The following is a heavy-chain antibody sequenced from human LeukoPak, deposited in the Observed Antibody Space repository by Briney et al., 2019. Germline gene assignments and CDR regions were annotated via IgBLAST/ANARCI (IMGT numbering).Heavy chain of an antibody. CDR3: ARDRGKGDNSAFDI. Sequence: PEGSLRLSCAASGVTLSDHHVDWVRQAPVKGLEWVGRTRDRARSYRTQYAASVDGRFTISRDDSKNAVYLQMNSLKTEDTAVYYCARDRGKGDNSAFDIWSQGTVVTVSP. J-gene: IGHJ3*02. CDR1: GVTLSDHH. CDR2: TRDRARSYRT. V-gene: IGHV3-72*01. D-gene: IGHD3-10*01.